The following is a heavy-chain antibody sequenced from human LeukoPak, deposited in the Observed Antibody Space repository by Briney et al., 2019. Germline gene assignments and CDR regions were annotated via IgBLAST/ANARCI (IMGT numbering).Heavy chain of an antibody. CDR1: GFTFSSYG. CDR2: ISYDGTNK. V-gene: IGHV3-30*18. J-gene: IGHJ4*02. CDR3: AKDGYYGSGTYPDY. Sequence: GGSLRLSCVASGFTFSSYGMNWVRQAPGKGLEWVAVISYDGTNKFYVDSLRGRFTISRDNSKNTLYLRMNSLRAEDTAVYYCAKDGYYGSGTYPDYWGQGTLVTVSS. D-gene: IGHD3-10*01.